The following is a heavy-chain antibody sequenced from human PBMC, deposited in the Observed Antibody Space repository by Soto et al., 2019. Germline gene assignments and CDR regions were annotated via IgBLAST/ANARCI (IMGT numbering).Heavy chain of an antibody. V-gene: IGHV4-39*07. Sequence: SETLSLTCTVSGGSISSSSYYWGWIRQPPGKGLEWIGSIYYSGSTNYNPSLKSRVTISVDTSKNQFSLKLSSVTAADTAVYYCARDQLGNDYGEDYYYYGMDVWGQGTTVTVSS. CDR1: GGSISSSSYY. CDR2: IYYSGST. CDR3: ARDQLGNDYGEDYYYYGMDV. D-gene: IGHD4-17*01. J-gene: IGHJ6*02.